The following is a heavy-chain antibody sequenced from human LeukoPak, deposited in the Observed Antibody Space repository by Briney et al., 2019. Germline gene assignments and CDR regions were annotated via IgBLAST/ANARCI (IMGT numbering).Heavy chain of an antibody. CDR1: GYIFTSYG. V-gene: IGHV1-18*01. Sequence: ASVKVSCKASGYIFTSYGIRWVRQAPGQGLEWMGWISAYNGNTNYAQKLQGRVTMTVDTSTSTAYMELRSLRSDDTAVYYCARTGDPGYNGMDVWGQGTTVTVSS. CDR2: ISAYNGNT. J-gene: IGHJ6*02. D-gene: IGHD7-27*01. CDR3: ARTGDPGYNGMDV.